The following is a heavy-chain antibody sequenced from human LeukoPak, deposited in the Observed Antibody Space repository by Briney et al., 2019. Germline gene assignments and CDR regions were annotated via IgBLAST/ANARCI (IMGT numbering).Heavy chain of an antibody. J-gene: IGHJ4*02. CDR1: GFTFSSYG. D-gene: IGHD6-6*01. CDR3: AKILAARPRSDY. CDR2: IRYDGSNK. V-gene: IGHV3-30*02. Sequence: GGSLRLSCAASGFTFSSYGMHWVRQAPGKGLEWVAFIRYDGSNKYYADSVKGRFTISRDNSKNTLYLQMNSLRAENTAVYYCAKILAARPRSDYWGQGTLVTVSS.